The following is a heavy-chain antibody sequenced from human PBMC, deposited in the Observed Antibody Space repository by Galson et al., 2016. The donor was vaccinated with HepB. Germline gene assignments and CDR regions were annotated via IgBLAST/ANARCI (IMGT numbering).Heavy chain of an antibody. CDR2: INHSGST. CDR3: ARLEDGFDKRYAFDI. Sequence: QEQLQESGPGLVKPSETLSLTCTVSGGSISTYYWSWIRQPPGKGLEWIGYINHSGSTNYNPSLKSRVTISVDMSKTQFSLKLSSVTAADTAVYYCARLEDGFDKRYAFDIWGQGTMVTVSS. CDR1: GGSISTYY. D-gene: IGHD5-12*01. J-gene: IGHJ3*02. V-gene: IGHV4-59*01.